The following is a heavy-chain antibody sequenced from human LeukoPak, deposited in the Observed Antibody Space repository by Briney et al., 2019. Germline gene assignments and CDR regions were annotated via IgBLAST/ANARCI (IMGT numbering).Heavy chain of an antibody. V-gene: IGHV4-59*11. Sequence: PSETLSLTCAVSDDSFSSHYWTWIRQPPGKGLEWIGYISYIGSTNYDPSLKSRVTISIDTSKNQFSLKLSSVTAADTAVYYCARDLVTVTKGFDIWGQGTMVSVSS. CDR2: ISYIGST. J-gene: IGHJ3*02. CDR3: ARDLVTVTKGFDI. CDR1: DDSFSSHY. D-gene: IGHD4-17*01.